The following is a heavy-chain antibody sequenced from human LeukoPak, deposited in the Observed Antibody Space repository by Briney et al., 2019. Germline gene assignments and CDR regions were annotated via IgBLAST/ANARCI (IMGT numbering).Heavy chain of an antibody. CDR2: IYPGDSDT. Sequence: GESLKISCKGSGYSFTSYWIGWVRQMPGKGLEWMGIIYPGDSDTRYSPSFQGQVTISADKSISTAYLQWSSLKASDTAMYYCARESGGWLHRVGWFDPWGQGTLVTVSS. J-gene: IGHJ5*02. V-gene: IGHV5-51*01. CDR3: ARESGGWLHRVGWFDP. CDR1: GYSFTSYW. D-gene: IGHD5-24*01.